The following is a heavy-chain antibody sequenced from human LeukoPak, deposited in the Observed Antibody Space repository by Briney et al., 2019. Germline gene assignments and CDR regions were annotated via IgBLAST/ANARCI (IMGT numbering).Heavy chain of an antibody. Sequence: SETLSLTCAVYGGSFSGYYWSWIRQPPGKGLEWIGEINHSGSTNYNPSLKSRVTISVDTSKNQFSLKLSSVTAANTAVYYRAGLVGAGGGPVDYWGQGTLVTVSS. CDR3: AGLVGAGGGPVDY. V-gene: IGHV4-34*01. D-gene: IGHD1-26*01. CDR2: INHSGST. CDR1: GGSFSGYY. J-gene: IGHJ4*02.